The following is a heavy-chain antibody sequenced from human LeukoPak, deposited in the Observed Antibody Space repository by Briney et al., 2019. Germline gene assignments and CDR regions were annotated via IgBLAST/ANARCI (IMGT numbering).Heavy chain of an antibody. D-gene: IGHD6-19*01. CDR3: AREGLGH. Sequence: VASVKVSCKASGYAFMSYGISWVRQAPGQGLEWMGRIIPILGIANYAQKFQGRVTITADKSTSTAYMELSSLRSEDTAVYYCAREGLGHWGQGTLVTVSS. CDR1: GYAFMSYG. CDR2: IIPILGIA. V-gene: IGHV1-69*04. J-gene: IGHJ4*02.